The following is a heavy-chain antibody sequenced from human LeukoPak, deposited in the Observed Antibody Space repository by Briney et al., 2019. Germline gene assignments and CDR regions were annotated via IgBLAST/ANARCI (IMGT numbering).Heavy chain of an antibody. CDR1: GFTFSSYN. J-gene: IGHJ4*02. D-gene: IGHD2/OR15-2a*01. V-gene: IGHV3-48*01. CDR2: ISSSSSTK. Sequence: GGSLRLSCAASGFTFSSYNMNWVRQAPGKGLEWVSYISSSSSTKYYADSVKGRFTISRDNAKNSLYLQMNSLRAEDTAVYYCASLDRGYYYSFDYWGQGTLVTVSS. CDR3: ASLDRGYYYSFDY.